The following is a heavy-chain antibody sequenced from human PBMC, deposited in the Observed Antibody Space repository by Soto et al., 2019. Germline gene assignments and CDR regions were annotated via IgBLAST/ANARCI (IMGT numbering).Heavy chain of an antibody. V-gene: IGHV3-30*18. CDR2: ISYDGSNK. CDR1: GFTFSSYS. D-gene: IGHD2-2*01. Sequence: GGSLRLCCAASGFTFSSYSMHWVRQAPGKGLEWVAVISYDGSNKYYADSVKGRFTISRDNSKNTLYLQMNSLRAEDTAVYYCAKVSVLVPAAHYYYGMDVWGQGTTVTVSS. CDR3: AKVSVLVPAAHYYYGMDV. J-gene: IGHJ6*02.